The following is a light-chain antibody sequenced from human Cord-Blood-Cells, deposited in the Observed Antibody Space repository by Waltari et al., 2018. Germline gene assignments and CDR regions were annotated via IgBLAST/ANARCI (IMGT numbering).Light chain of an antibody. CDR2: GAS. CDR3: QQYGSSLYS. J-gene: IGKJ2*03. CDR1: QSVSSSD. Sequence: MVLTQSPGTLSLSPGERATLSCRASQSVSSSDLAWYQQKPGQAPRLLIYGASSRATGIPDRFSGSGSGTDFTLTISRLEPEDFAVYYCQQYGSSLYSFGQGTKLEIK. V-gene: IGKV3-20*01.